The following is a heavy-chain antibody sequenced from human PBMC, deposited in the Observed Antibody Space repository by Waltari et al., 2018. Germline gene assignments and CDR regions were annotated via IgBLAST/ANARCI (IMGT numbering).Heavy chain of an antibody. CDR3: ARLEYSSSSALLDY. J-gene: IGHJ4*02. CDR1: GFTFSSYW. CDR2: IKQDGSEK. V-gene: IGHV3-7*01. D-gene: IGHD6-6*01. Sequence: EVQLVESGGGLVQPGGSLRLSCAASGFTFSSYWMRWVRRAPGKGLEWVANIKQDGSEKYYVDSVKGRFTISRDNAKNSLYLQMNSLRAEDTAVYYCARLEYSSSSALLDYWGQGTLVTVSS.